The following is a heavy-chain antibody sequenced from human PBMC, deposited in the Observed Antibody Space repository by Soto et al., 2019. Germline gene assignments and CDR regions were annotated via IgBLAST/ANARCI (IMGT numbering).Heavy chain of an antibody. V-gene: IGHV4-4*02. CDR3: ARASASSKLRGVVIN. CDR2: IYNSGNT. J-gene: IGHJ4*02. Sequence: QVQLQESGPGLVKPSGTLSLTCALSGASIITDNWWSWVRQPPGKEMEWIGEIYNSGNTNFNPSVKSRVTISVDTSKTQFSMTVSSVTAADTAIYYCARASASSKLRGVVINWGQGTLVTVSS. CDR1: GASIITDNW. D-gene: IGHD3-10*01.